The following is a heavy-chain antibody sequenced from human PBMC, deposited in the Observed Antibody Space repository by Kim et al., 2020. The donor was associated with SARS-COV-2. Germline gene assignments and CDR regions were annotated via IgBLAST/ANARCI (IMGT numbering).Heavy chain of an antibody. CDR1: GFTFISYA. D-gene: IGHD3-10*01. CDR3: AKRGSYIDH. J-gene: IGHJ4*02. CDR2: ISTRGDT. Sequence: GGSLRLSCAASGFTFISYAMTWVRQAPGKGLEWVSVISTRGDTNYADSVKGRFTISRDNSKNTLYLQMNSLRAEDTAVYYCAKRGSYIDHWGQGTLVTVSS. V-gene: IGHV3-23*01.